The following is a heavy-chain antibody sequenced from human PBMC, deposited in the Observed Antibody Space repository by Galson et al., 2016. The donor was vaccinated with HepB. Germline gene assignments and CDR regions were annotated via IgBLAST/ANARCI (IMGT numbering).Heavy chain of an antibody. CDR3: AREGWELRGAFDI. CDR1: GFTFSNYV. CDR2: ISGNGGRI. J-gene: IGHJ3*02. V-gene: IGHV3-23*01. Sequence: SLRLSCAASGFTFSNYVMNWVRQAPGKGLEWVSSISGNGGRIYYADSVKGRFTISRDNSKNTLYLQMNSLRAEDTAVYYCAREGWELRGAFDIWGQGTMVSVSS. D-gene: IGHD1-7*01.